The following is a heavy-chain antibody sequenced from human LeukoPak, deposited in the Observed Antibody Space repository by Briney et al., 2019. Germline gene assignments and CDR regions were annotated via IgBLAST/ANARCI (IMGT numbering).Heavy chain of an antibody. CDR3: ARDYYDSSGYYLDAFDI. CDR2: INHSGST. D-gene: IGHD3-22*01. CDR1: GGSFSGYY. J-gene: IGHJ3*02. Sequence: ETLSLTCAVYGGSFSGYYWSWIRQPPGKGLEWIGEINHSGSTNYNPSLKSRVTISVDTSKNQFSLKLSSVTAADTAVYYCARDYYDSSGYYLDAFDIWGQGTMVTVSS. V-gene: IGHV4-34*01.